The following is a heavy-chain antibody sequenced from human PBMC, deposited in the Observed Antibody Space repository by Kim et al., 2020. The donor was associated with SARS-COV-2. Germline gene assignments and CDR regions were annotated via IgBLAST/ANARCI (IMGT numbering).Heavy chain of an antibody. Sequence: HSLKDRFTLSVDTSKNQFALTLSSVSAADTAVYYCARSTFGDGYNYPFDYWGQGTLVTVSS. J-gene: IGHJ4*02. V-gene: IGHV4-59*01. D-gene: IGHD5-12*01. CDR3: ARSTFGDGYNYPFDY.